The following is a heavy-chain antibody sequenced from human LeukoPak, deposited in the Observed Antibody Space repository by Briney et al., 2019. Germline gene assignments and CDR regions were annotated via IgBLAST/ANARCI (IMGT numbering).Heavy chain of an antibody. CDR2: IYPGDSDT. D-gene: IGHD5-18*01. CDR3: ARQGPHVETAIYYYYYYMDV. Sequence: GESLKISCKGSGYSFTSYWIGWVRQMPGKGLEWMGIIYPGDSDTRYSPSFQGQVTISADKSISTAYLQWSSLKASDTAMYYCARQGPHVETAIYYYYYYMDVWGKGTTVTVSS. V-gene: IGHV5-51*01. CDR1: GYSFTSYW. J-gene: IGHJ6*03.